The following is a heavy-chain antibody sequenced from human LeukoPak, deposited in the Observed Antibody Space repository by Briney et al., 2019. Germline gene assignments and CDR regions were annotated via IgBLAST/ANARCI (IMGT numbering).Heavy chain of an antibody. CDR2: IIPILGIA. J-gene: IGHJ4*02. D-gene: IGHD6-13*01. CDR3: ARVGRGIAAAYKLD. CDR1: GGTFSSYA. V-gene: IGHV1-69*04. Sequence: ATVKVSCKASGGTFSSYAISWVRQAPGQGLEWMGRIIPILGIANYAQKFQGRVTITADKSTSTAYMELSSLRSEDTAVYYCARVGRGIAAAYKLDWGQGTLVTVSS.